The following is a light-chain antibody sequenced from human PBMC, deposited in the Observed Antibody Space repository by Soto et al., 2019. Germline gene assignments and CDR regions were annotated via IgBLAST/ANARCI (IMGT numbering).Light chain of an antibody. Sequence: DIQMTQSPSTLSASVGDRVTITCRASRSISRSLAWYQQKSGKAPKLLIYDASSLESGVPSRFGGSGFGTEFTLTISGLQPDDFATYYCQQYQSYFLTFGPGTTVDMK. CDR1: RSISRS. J-gene: IGKJ3*01. CDR2: DAS. CDR3: QQYQSYFLT. V-gene: IGKV1-5*01.